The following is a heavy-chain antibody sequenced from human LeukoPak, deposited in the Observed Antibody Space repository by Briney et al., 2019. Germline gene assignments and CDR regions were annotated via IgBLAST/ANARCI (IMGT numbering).Heavy chain of an antibody. CDR2: ISSSSSYI. CDR3: ARAGPTWWDY. D-gene: IGHD2-8*02. CDR1: GFTVTDAW. V-gene: IGHV3-21*01. Sequence: GGSLRLSCAASGFTVTDAWMNWVRQAPGKGLEWVSSISSSSSYIYYADSVKGRFTISRDNAKNSLYLQMNSLRAEDTAVYYCARAGPTWWDYWGQGTLVTVSS. J-gene: IGHJ4*02.